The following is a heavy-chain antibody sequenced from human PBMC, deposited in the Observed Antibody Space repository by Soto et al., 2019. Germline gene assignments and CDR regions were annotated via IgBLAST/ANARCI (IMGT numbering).Heavy chain of an antibody. CDR1: GLTFSSYA. J-gene: IGHJ4*02. D-gene: IGHD5-12*01. CDR2: ISYDGSNK. CDR3: ARGQGPWPDYFEY. V-gene: IGHV3-30-3*01. Sequence: QVQLVESGGGVVQPGRSLRLSCAASGLTFSSYAMHWVRQAPGKGLEWVAVISYDGSNKYYAVSVKGRFTISRDNSKNTLELQMSRLRAEDKAVYYCARGQGPWPDYFEYWGQGNLVTVSS.